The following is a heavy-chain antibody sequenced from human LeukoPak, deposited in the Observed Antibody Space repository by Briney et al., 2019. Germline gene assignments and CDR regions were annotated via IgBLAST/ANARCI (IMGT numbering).Heavy chain of an antibody. J-gene: IGHJ4*02. D-gene: IGHD1-7*01. CDR3: ARNPSYNWNYHSLGY. CDR2: INPNSGGT. CDR1: GYTFTGYY. V-gene: IGHV1-2*02. Sequence: GASVKVSCKASGYTFTGYYMHWVRQAPGQGLEWMGWINPNSGGTNYAQKFQGRVTMTRDTSISTAYMELSRLRSDDTAVYYCARNPSYNWNYHSLGYWGQGTLVTVSS.